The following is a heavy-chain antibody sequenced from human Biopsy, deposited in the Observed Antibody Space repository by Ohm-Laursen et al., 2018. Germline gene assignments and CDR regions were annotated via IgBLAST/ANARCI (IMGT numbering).Heavy chain of an antibody. CDR1: GGSSNGYF. J-gene: IGHJ6*02. V-gene: IGHV4-34*01. CDR2: ITQSGST. CDR3: ARVPLPGIGAAYQGRFLYGMDV. D-gene: IGHD6-13*01. Sequence: PSETLSLTCAVYGGSSNGYFWSWIRQPPGKGLEWIGDITQSGSTNYSPSLKSRVTISVDTAKKQFSLSLRSGTAADTAVYYCARVPLPGIGAAYQGRFLYGMDVWGQGTTVSVSS.